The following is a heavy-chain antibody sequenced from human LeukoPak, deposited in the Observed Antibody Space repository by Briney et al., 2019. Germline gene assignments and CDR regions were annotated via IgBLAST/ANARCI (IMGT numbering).Heavy chain of an antibody. CDR2: IYHSGST. CDR1: GYSISSGYY. D-gene: IGHD3-3*01. V-gene: IGHV4-38-2*02. Sequence: SETLSLTCTVSGYSISSGYYWGWIRQPPGKGLEWIGSIYHSGSTYYNPSLKSRVTISVDTSKNQFSLRLSSVTAADTAVYYCARATKILNIDYWGQGTLVTVSS. J-gene: IGHJ4*02. CDR3: ARATKILNIDY.